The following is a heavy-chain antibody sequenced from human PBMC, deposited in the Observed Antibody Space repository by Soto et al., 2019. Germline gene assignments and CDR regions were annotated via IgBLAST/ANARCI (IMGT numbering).Heavy chain of an antibody. Sequence: EGQLVESGGGLVKAGESLRLSCVVSGFPFTSAWLHWVRQAPGKGLEWVARIKSKTSGETRDYAAPVKGRFTISRDDSKNTVWLQMNSLKSEDSAVYYCAADYSGGTYPIDYWGQGRLVTVSS. D-gene: IGHD1-26*01. CDR3: AADYSGGTYPIDY. J-gene: IGHJ4*02. V-gene: IGHV3-15*07. CDR2: IKSKTSGETR. CDR1: GFPFTSAW.